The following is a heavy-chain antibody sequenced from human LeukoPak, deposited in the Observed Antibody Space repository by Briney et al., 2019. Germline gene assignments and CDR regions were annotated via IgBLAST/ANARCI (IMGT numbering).Heavy chain of an antibody. CDR3: AKDFRSSGYSYGYDY. V-gene: IGHV3-23*01. J-gene: IGHJ4*02. CDR1: GFTFSSYA. D-gene: IGHD5-18*01. Sequence: PGGSLRLSCAPSGFTFSSYAMSWVRQAPGKGLEWVSAISGSGGSTYYADSVKGRFTISRDNSKNTLYLQMNSLRAEDTAVYYCAKDFRSSGYSYGYDYWGQGTLVTVSS. CDR2: ISGSGGST.